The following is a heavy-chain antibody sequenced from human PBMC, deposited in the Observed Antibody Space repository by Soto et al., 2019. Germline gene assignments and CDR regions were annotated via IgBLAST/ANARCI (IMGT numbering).Heavy chain of an antibody. V-gene: IGHV1-18*04. D-gene: IGHD2-15*01. Sequence: GASVKVSCKASGYTFTDSHIHWVRQAPGQGLEWMGWISAYNGNTNYAQKLQGRVTMTTDTSTSTAYMELRSLRSDDTAVYYCARDLGYCSGGSCYSDRGWFDPWG. CDR1: GYTFTDSH. J-gene: IGHJ5*02. CDR3: ARDLGYCSGGSCYSDRGWFDP. CDR2: ISAYNGNT.